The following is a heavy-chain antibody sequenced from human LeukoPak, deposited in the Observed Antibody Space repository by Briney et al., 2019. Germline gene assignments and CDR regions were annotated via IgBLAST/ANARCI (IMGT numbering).Heavy chain of an antibody. CDR3: ARQYPPSSRSSGGGRIDY. J-gene: IGHJ4*02. V-gene: IGHV4-59*01. CDR2: IYYSGST. CDR1: GGSISSYY. Sequence: PSETLSLTCTVSGGSISSYYWSWIRQPPGKGLEWIGYIYYSGSTNYNPSLKSRVTISVDTSKDQFSLKLSSVTAADTAVYYCARQYPPSSRSSGGGRIDYWGQGTLVTVSS. D-gene: IGHD2-15*01.